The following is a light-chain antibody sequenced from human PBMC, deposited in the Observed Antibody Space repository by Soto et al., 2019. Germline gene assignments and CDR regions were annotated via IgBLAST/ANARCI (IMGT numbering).Light chain of an antibody. CDR1: QSVSSSY. V-gene: IGKV3-20*01. CDR3: QQYGSYPYT. J-gene: IGKJ2*01. Sequence: EIVLTQSSGTLSLSPGERATLSCRASQSVSSSYLAWYQQKPGKAPRLLIYGASSRATGIPDRFSGSGSGTDFTLTISRLEPVDFAVYYCQQYGSYPYTFGQGTKLEIK. CDR2: GAS.